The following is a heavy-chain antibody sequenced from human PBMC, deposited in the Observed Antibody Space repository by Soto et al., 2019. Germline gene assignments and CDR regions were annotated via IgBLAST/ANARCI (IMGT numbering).Heavy chain of an antibody. CDR3: ERAGVVSHGMDV. CDR2: IYNSGNT. J-gene: IGHJ6*02. V-gene: IGHV4-4*07. D-gene: IGHD3-3*01. Sequence: SETLSLTCTASGVSFIRYDLSWIRQPAGKGLDWIGRIYNSGNTDYNPSIKSRLTMILDTSKNQRSLRLGSFSGADVVVYYWERAGVVSHGMDVWGQGTTVTVSS. CDR1: GVSFIRYD.